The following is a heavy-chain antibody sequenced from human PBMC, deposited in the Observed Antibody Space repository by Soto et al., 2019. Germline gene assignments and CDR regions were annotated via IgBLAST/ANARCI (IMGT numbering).Heavy chain of an antibody. CDR3: AHRLTATAFDI. J-gene: IGHJ3*02. CDR1: GFSLSTSGVA. D-gene: IGHD2-21*02. CDR2: IYWDDDK. V-gene: IGHV2-5*02. Sequence: QITLKESGPTLVKPTQTLTLTCTFSGFSLSTSGVAVGWIRQPPGKALEWLALIYWDDDKRYSPSMKGRLTITRNTSKNQVVLIMTNMDPEDTATYYCAHRLTATAFDIWGQGTMVTVSS.